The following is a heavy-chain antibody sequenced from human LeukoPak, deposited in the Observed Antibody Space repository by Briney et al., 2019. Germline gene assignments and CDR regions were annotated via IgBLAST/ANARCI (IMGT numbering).Heavy chain of an antibody. Sequence: GASVKVSCKAPGGTLSSYAISWVRQAPGQGLEWMGGIIPIFGTANYAQKFQGRVTITADESTSTAYMELSSLRSEDTAVYYCARSTYDSSGYYRNRLYYYYGMDVWGQGTTVTVSS. CDR3: ARSTYDSSGYYRNRLYYYYGMDV. D-gene: IGHD3-22*01. J-gene: IGHJ6*02. CDR2: IIPIFGTA. V-gene: IGHV1-69*13. CDR1: GGTLSSYA.